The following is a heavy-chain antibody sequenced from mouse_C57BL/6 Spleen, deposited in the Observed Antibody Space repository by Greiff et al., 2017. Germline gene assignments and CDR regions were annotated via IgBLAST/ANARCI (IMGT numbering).Heavy chain of an antibody. J-gene: IGHJ4*01. D-gene: IGHD2-5*01. Sequence: LKESGAGLVRPGSSVKLSCTDSYFAFMASAMHWVKQRPGHGLEWIGSFTMYSDATEYGENFKGRATLATNTSSSKAYMELSSLTSEDSAVYYCARSYSNYDYYAMDYWGQGTSVTVSS. CDR3: ARSYSNYDYYAMDY. CDR2: FTMYSDAT. V-gene: IGHV1-49*01. CDR1: YFAFMASA.